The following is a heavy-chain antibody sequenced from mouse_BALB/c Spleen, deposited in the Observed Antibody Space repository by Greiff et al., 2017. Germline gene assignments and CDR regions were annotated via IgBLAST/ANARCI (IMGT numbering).Heavy chain of an antibody. D-gene: IGHD2-1*01. V-gene: IGHV5-17*02. CDR1: GFTFSSYT. Sequence: EVKLVESGGGLVQPGGSLKLSCAASGFTFSSYTMSWVRQTPEKRLEWVAYISSGSSTIYYADTVKGRFTISRDNPKNTLFLQMTSLRSEDTAMYYCARDGNYVDYFDYWGQGTTLTVSS. CDR2: ISSGSSTI. CDR3: ARDGNYVDYFDY. J-gene: IGHJ2*01.